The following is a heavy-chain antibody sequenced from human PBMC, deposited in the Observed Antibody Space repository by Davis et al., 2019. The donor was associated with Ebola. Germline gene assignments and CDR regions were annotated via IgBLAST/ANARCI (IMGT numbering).Heavy chain of an antibody. D-gene: IGHD5-18*01. V-gene: IGHV3-21*01. CDR2: ISSSSSYI. Sequence: GESLKISCAASGFTFSSYTMNWVRQAPGKGLEWVSSISSSSSYIYYADSVKGRFTISRDNAKNSLYLQMNSLRAEDTAVYYCAGVRGYSYGYGPTVIYYYYGMDVWGKGTTVTVSS. CDR3: AGVRGYSYGYGPTVIYYYYGMDV. J-gene: IGHJ6*04. CDR1: GFTFSSYT.